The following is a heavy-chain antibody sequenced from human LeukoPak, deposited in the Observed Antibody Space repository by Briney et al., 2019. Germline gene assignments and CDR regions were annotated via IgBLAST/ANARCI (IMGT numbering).Heavy chain of an antibody. Sequence: GESLKTSCKASGYSFTSYWIGWVRQMPGKGLEWMGIFYPADSDNTYSPSFQGQVTSSADKSISTAYLQWSSLKASDTAMYYRANPGSRSFNFAYWGQGTLVTVSS. CDR1: GYSFTSYW. CDR2: FYPADSDN. J-gene: IGHJ4*02. D-gene: IGHD6-13*01. CDR3: ANPGSRSFNFAY. V-gene: IGHV5-51*01.